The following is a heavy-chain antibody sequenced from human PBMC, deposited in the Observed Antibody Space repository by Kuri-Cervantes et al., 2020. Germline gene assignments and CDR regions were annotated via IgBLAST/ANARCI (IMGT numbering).Heavy chain of an antibody. CDR2: IWYDGSNK. CDR3: AKVGRDSYYYDSSGYYDRWYFDY. V-gene: IGHV3-30*02. Sequence: GGSLRLSCAASGFTFSSYGMHWVRQAPGKGLEWVAVIWYDGSNKYYADSVKGRFTISRDNSKNTLYLQMNSLRAEDTAVYYCAKVGRDSYYYDSSGYYDRWYFDYWGQGTLVTVSS. CDR1: GFTFSSYG. D-gene: IGHD3-22*01. J-gene: IGHJ4*02.